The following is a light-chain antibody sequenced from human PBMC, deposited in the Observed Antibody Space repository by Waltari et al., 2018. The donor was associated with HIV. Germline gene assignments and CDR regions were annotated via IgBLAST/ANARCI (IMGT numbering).Light chain of an antibody. V-gene: IGLV1-44*01. Sequence: QSVLTQPPSASGAPGQRVTISCSASRSNIGSNPVSWYQQLPGTAPKLLISSNSQRPSGVPDRFSGSKSCSSASLAISGLQSEDESQYFCGAWDDSLKGFMFGGGTQLTVL. CDR2: SNS. J-gene: IGLJ3*02. CDR3: GAWDDSLKGFM. CDR1: RSNIGSNP.